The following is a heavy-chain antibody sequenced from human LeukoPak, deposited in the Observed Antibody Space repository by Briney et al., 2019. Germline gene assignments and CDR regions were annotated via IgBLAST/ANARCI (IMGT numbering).Heavy chain of an antibody. J-gene: IGHJ3*02. CDR1: GDSVSSNSAA. CDR3: ASPDSSIAARGSPLDAFDI. D-gene: IGHD6-6*01. CDR2: TYYRSKWYN. V-gene: IGHV6-1*01. Sequence: SQTLSLTCAISGDSVSSNSAAWNWIRQSPSRGLEWLGRTYYRSKWYNDYAVSVKSRITINPDTSKNQFSLQLNSVTPEDTAVYYCASPDSSIAARGSPLDAFDIWGQGTMVTVSS.